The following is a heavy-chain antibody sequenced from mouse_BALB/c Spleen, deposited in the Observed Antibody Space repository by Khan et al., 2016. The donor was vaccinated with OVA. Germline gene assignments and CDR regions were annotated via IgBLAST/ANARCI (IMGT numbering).Heavy chain of an antibody. CDR1: GFSLTTYG. D-gene: IGHD2-1*01. CDR3: TRDLPYPSYTIDY. Sequence: QVQLKQSGPGLVAPSQSLSITCTVSGFSLTTYGVHWVRQAPGKGLEWLGAIEAGGSTNYNSALMARLRTSKDNSKSQAFLQMNSLQTADTAMYYCTRDLPYPSYTIDYWGQGTSITVSS. V-gene: IGHV2-9*02. J-gene: IGHJ4*01. CDR2: IEAGGST.